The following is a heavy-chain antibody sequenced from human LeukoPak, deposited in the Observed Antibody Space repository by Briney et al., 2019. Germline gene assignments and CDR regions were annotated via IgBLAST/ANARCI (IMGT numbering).Heavy chain of an antibody. Sequence: GGSLRLSCAASGFTFSSYSMNWVRQAPGKGLEWVSSISSSSSYIYYADSVKGRSTISRDNAKNSLYLQMNSLRAEDTAVYYCARESKTRDSSGYYTNWGQGTLVTVSS. J-gene: IGHJ4*02. V-gene: IGHV3-21*01. D-gene: IGHD3-22*01. CDR3: ARESKTRDSSGYYTN. CDR2: ISSSSSYI. CDR1: GFTFSSYS.